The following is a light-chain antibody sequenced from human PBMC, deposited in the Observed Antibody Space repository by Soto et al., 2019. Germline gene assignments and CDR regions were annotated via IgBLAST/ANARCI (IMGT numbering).Light chain of an antibody. CDR1: SGDVGGYNF. CDR2: DVS. J-gene: IGLJ2*01. V-gene: IGLV2-14*01. CDR3: SSYTTTSPLK. Sequence: QSALTQPASVSGSPGQSITISCAGTSGDVGGYNFVCWFQQHPGKAPKLMIYDVSVRPSGVSSRFSGSKSGNTASLTISGLQADDEAVYYCSSYTTTSPLKFGGGTKLTVL.